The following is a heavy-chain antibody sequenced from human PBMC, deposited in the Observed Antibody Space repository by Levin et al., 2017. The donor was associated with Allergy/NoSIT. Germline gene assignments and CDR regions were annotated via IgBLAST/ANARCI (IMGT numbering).Heavy chain of an antibody. Sequence: ASVKVSCKASGYTFTGYDMHWVRQAPGQGLEWMGRINPNSGGTNYAQKFQGRVTMTRDTSISTAYMELSRLRSDDTAVYYCARATSYDVWSSYFYDYWGQGTLVTVSS. CDR3: ARATSYDVWSSYFYDY. V-gene: IGHV1-2*06. CDR1: GYTFTGYD. J-gene: IGHJ4*02. CDR2: INPNSGGT. D-gene: IGHD3-3*01.